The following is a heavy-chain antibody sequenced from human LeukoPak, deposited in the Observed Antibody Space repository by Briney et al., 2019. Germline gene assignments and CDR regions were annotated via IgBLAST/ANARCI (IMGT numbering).Heavy chain of an antibody. J-gene: IGHJ3*02. V-gene: IGHV3-15*01. D-gene: IGHD3-22*01. CDR2: IKSKTDGGTT. Sequence: GGSLRLSCAASGFTFSNAWMSWVRQAPGKGLEWVGRIKSKTDGGTTDYAAPVKGRFTISRDDSKNTLYPQMNSLKTEDTAVYYCTTDSAPTMIVVVDAFDIWGQGTMVTVSS. CDR3: TTDSAPTMIVVVDAFDI. CDR1: GFTFSNAW.